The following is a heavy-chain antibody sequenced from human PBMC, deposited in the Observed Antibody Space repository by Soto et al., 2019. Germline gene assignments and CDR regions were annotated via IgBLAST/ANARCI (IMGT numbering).Heavy chain of an antibody. J-gene: IGHJ4*02. CDR3: ARSNWNDVSTLDY. Sequence: QVQIQESGPGLVKPSGTLSLACSVSSVSVSGSYWCAWVRQPPGKGLEGIGEIDHSGHTNYNPSLKSRVTMSLDNSKNQFSLNLRSVTAADTAVYYCARSNWNDVSTLDYWGQGTQVIVSS. V-gene: IGHV4-4*02. D-gene: IGHD1-1*01. CDR1: SVSVSGSYW. CDR2: IDHSGHT.